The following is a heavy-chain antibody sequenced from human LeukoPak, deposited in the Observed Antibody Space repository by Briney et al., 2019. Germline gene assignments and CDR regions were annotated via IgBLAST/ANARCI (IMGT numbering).Heavy chain of an antibody. CDR2: TYTSVST. Sequence: PSQTLSLTCTVSGGSISSGSYYWRWIRQPAGKGLEWIGRIYTYTSVSTNYNPSLKSRVTISLDTSKNQFSLKLSSVTAADTAVYFCARCRRYTTGWCNWLDPWGQGTQVTVSS. D-gene: IGHD6-19*01. J-gene: IGHJ5*02. V-gene: IGHV4-61*02. CDR3: ARCRRYTTGWCNWLDP. CDR1: GGSISSGSYY.